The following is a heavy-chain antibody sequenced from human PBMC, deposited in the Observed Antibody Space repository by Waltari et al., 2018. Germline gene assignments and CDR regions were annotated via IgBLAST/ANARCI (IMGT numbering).Heavy chain of an antibody. J-gene: IGHJ4*02. D-gene: IGHD6-6*01. V-gene: IGHV3-7*01. Sequence: EVQLVESGGGLVQPGESLRLSCAASGFACSNHWMRWVRQAPGEGLEWVANIRKDGGQKYYVDSVKGRFTISRDNAKNSLYLQMSSLRVEDTAVYYCARTDATSSGYFDNWGQGTLVAVSS. CDR3: ARTDATSSGYFDN. CDR2: IRKDGGQK. CDR1: GFACSNHW.